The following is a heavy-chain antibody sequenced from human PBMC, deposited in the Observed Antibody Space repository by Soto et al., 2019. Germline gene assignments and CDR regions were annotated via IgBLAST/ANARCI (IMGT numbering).Heavy chain of an antibody. D-gene: IGHD1-26*01. Sequence: QVQLQESGPGLVKPSETLSLTCTVSGGSIHTYYWTWIRQPAGKGLEWVGRIYATGSPNYNPSLKSRGTMSVDTCKNQCSLKLSSVTAADTAVYYCARSGGTFNFDYWGQGTLVTVSS. CDR2: IYATGSP. CDR3: ARSGGTFNFDY. J-gene: IGHJ4*02. CDR1: GGSIHTYY. V-gene: IGHV4-4*07.